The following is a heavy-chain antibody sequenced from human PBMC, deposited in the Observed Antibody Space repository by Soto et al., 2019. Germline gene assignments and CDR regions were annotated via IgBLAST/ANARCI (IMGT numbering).Heavy chain of an antibody. D-gene: IGHD3-22*01. CDR2: INPSGGST. CDR3: AREGYYDSSGRRLDFDL. CDR1: GYTFTSYY. V-gene: IGHV1-46*01. J-gene: IGHJ2*01. Sequence: ASVKVSCKASGYTFTSYYMHWVRQAPGQGFEWMGIINPSGGSTSFAQKFQGRVTMTRDTSTSTVYMELSSLRSEDTAVYYCAREGYYDSSGRRLDFDLWGRGTLVTVSS.